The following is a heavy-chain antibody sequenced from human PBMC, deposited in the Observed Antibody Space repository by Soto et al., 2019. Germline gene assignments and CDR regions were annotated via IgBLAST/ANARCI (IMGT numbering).Heavy chain of an antibody. D-gene: IGHD6-6*01. Sequence: QVQLHQWGAGLLKPSETLSLACSIYSGSFSGYYWSWIRQPPGKGLEWIGEISQSGNTNYSPSLKSRVSISTDTSKKQFSLSLASVSAADTAVYYCARAPKVSGSSQTRPDFWGQGTLVTVSS. J-gene: IGHJ4*02. CDR3: ARAPKVSGSSQTRPDF. CDR2: ISQSGNT. V-gene: IGHV4-34*01. CDR1: SGSFSGYY.